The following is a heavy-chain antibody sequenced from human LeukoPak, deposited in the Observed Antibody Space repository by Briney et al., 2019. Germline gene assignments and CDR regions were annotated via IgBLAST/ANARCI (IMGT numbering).Heavy chain of an antibody. D-gene: IGHD4-17*01. CDR2: ISLSSTTI. Sequence: GGSLRLSCAASGFTFSDYYMSWIRQAPGKGLEWVSYISLSSTTIYYANSVKGRFTISRDNARNSLYLQMNSLRAEDTAVYYCASHYGDYVPQQWGLGTLVTVSS. CDR3: ASHYGDYVPQQ. V-gene: IGHV3-11*01. CDR1: GFTFSDYY. J-gene: IGHJ4*02.